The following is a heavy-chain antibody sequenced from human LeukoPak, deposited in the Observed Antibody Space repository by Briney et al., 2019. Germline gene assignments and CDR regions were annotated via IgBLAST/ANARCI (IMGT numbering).Heavy chain of an antibody. J-gene: IGHJ5*02. CDR2: ISGSGGGT. CDR1: GFTFSSYG. D-gene: IGHD1-7*01. V-gene: IGHV3-23*01. Sequence: GGSLRLSCAASGFTFSSYGMSWVRQAPGKGLEWVSGISGSGGGTYYADSVRGRSTISRDNSKNTLYMQMNSLRAEDTAVYYCAKASDNWNYENWFDPWGQGTLVTVSS. CDR3: AKASDNWNYENWFDP.